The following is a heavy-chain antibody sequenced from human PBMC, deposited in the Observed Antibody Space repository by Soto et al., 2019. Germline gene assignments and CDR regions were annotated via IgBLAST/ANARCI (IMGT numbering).Heavy chain of an antibody. J-gene: IGHJ4*02. D-gene: IGHD3-10*01. V-gene: IGHV4-59*08. CDR2: IYYRGST. CDR1: GGSISSYY. Sequence: QVQLQESGPGLVKPSETLSLTCTVSGGSISSYYWSWIRQPPGKGLEWIGYIYYRGSTNYNPSLKSRVTISVATSKNQFSLKLNSMTAADTAVYYCARHNYGSGSTYFDYWGQGTLVTVSS. CDR3: ARHNYGSGSTYFDY.